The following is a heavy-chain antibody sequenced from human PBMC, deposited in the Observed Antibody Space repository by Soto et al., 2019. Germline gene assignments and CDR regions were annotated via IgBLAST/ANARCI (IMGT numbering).Heavy chain of an antibody. CDR2: ISYDGARK. V-gene: IGHV3-30-3*01. CDR3: SRGDREDTAVVIGARPGEYGMHV. Sequence: QVQLVESGGGVVQPGRSLRLSCAASGFTFSIYAMHWVRQAPGKGLEWVAVISYDGARKAYANSVKGRFTISRDTSKNTLYLQMNSLRVEDTAAYYCSRGDREDTAVVIGARPGEYGMHVWGRGTTVTVSS. J-gene: IGHJ6*02. CDR1: GFTFSIYA. D-gene: IGHD2-15*01.